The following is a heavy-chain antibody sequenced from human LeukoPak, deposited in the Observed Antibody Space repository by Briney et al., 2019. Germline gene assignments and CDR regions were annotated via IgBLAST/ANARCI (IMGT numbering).Heavy chain of an antibody. V-gene: IGHV4-59*08. CDR3: GRVRAAGTGPDY. D-gene: IGHD6-13*01. Sequence: SETLSLTCTVSGGSISSYYWSWIRQPPGKGLEWIGYIYYSGSTIYNPSLKSRVTISVDTSKNQFSRKRSSVTAADTAVYYCGRVRAAGTGPDYWGQGTLVTVSS. CDR2: IYYSGST. CDR1: GGSISSYY. J-gene: IGHJ4*02.